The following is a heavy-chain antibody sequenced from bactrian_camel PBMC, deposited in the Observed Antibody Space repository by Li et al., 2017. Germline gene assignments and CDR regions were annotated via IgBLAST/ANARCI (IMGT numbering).Heavy chain of an antibody. CDR3: ASRSLTCYRGERYYNY. CDR2: FDSKATF. D-gene: IGHD1*01. V-gene: IGHV3S53*01. J-gene: IGHJ4*01. Sequence: QVQLVESGGGSVQAGGSLKLSCELSGDEGAPLCMGWFRQGPGKEREEVAHFDSKATFTYSDSVKGRFTVSIDNAKSTMYLQMNDLKPEDTAIYYCASRSLTCYRGERYYNYWGQGTQVTVS. CDR1: GDEGAPLC.